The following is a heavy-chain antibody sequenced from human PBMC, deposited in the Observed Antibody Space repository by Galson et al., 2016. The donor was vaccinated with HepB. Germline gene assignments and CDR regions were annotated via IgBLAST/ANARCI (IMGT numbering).Heavy chain of an antibody. Sequence: FLRLSCAAAGFTFSSYAMSWVRQAPGKGLEWVSVISAASNTYYTDSVKGRFTISRDNSKTTLYLEMNSLRVEDTAVYFCANYLGYGSGRPGYFHSWGQGTLVTVSP. CDR1: GFTFSSYA. CDR3: ANYLGYGSGRPGYFHS. CDR2: ISAASNT. V-gene: IGHV3-23*01. D-gene: IGHD3-10*01. J-gene: IGHJ4*02.